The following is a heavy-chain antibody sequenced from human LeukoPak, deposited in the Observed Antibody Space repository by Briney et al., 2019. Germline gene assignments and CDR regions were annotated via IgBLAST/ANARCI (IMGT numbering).Heavy chain of an antibody. CDR3: ARETLYCSSTSCYRGAFDI. V-gene: IGHV4-61*02. D-gene: IGHD2-2*01. Sequence: PSETLSLTCTVSGGSISSGSYYWSWIRQPAGKGLEWIGRIYTSGSTNYNPSLKSRVTISVDASKNQFSLKLSSVTAADTAVYYCARETLYCSSTSCYRGAFDIWGQGTMVTVSS. J-gene: IGHJ3*02. CDR1: GGSISSGSYY. CDR2: IYTSGST.